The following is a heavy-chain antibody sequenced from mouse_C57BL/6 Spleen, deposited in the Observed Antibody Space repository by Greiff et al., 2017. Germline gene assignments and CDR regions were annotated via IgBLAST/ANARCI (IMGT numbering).Heavy chain of an antibody. D-gene: IGHD2-2*01. J-gene: IGHJ3*01. V-gene: IGHV1-5*01. CDR2: IYPGNSDT. CDR3: THGYDVGIFAY. Sequence: EVQLQQSGTVLARPGASVKMSCKTSGYTFTSYWMHWVKQRPGQGLEWIGAIYPGNSDTSYNQKFKGKAKLTAVTSASTAYMELSSLTKEDSAVYYCTHGYDVGIFAYWGQGTLVTVSA. CDR1: GYTFTSYW.